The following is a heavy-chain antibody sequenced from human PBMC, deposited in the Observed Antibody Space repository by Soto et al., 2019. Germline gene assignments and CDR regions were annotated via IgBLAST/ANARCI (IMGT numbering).Heavy chain of an antibody. CDR3: ERDNYGPLDY. Sequence: ASVKVSCKPSVCTLSDLYIHWVRQAPGQGLEWMGCFDPNSGGTKQTQKFQGRLTMTRDTSTGAVYMELYSIRSDDTSVYYCERDNYGPLDYWGQGTLVTVSS. CDR2: FDPNSGGT. J-gene: IGHJ4*02. D-gene: IGHD3-10*01. V-gene: IGHV1-2*02. CDR1: VCTLSDLY.